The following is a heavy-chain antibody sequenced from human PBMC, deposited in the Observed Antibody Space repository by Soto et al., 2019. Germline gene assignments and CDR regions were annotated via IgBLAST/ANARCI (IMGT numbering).Heavy chain of an antibody. CDR2: MNPNSGNT. CDR3: ARVSRWLQPTLDDYGMDV. Sequence: GASVKVSCKASGYTFTSYDINWVRQATGQGLEWMGWMNPNSGNTGYAQKFQGRVTMTRNTSISTAYMELSSLRSEDTAVYYCARVSRWLQPTLDDYGMDVWGQGTPVTVSS. D-gene: IGHD5-12*01. J-gene: IGHJ6*02. V-gene: IGHV1-8*01. CDR1: GYTFTSYD.